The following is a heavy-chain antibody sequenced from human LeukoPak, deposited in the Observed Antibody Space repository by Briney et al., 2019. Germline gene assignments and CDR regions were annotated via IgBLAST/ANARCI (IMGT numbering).Heavy chain of an antibody. J-gene: IGHJ4*02. V-gene: IGHV3-64D*09. CDR1: EFTFSSYA. Sequence: GGSLRLSCAGSEFTFSSYAMSWVRQAPGKGLEYVSVITNNGVSTYYADSVKGRFTISRDNSKSTLYLQMSSLRAEDTAMYYCAMNWNCDYWGQGTLVTVSS. CDR3: AMNWNCDY. CDR2: ITNNGVST. D-gene: IGHD1-1*01.